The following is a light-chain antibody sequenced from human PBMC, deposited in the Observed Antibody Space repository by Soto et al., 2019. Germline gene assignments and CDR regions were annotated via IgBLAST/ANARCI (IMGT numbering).Light chain of an antibody. CDR2: GAS. CDR1: QSISTY. J-gene: IGKJ2*01. CDR3: QQYGSSPPT. V-gene: IGKV3-20*01. Sequence: ETVLTQSPGTLSLSPGERATLSCRASQSISTYSAWYQQRPGQAPRLLIYGASSRAIGIPDRFSGRGSGTDFTLTISRLAPEDFAVYYCQQYGSSPPTFGQGTRLEIK.